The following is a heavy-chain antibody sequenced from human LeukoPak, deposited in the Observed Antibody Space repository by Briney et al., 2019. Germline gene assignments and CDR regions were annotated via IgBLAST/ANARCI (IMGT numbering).Heavy chain of an antibody. D-gene: IGHD1-1*01. Sequence: ASVKVSCKASGYTFTSYGITWVRQTPGQGLEWMGWISVYSDDTNYAQKFQGRVTMTTGTSTAYMELRSLTSDDTAVYYCARDHPLELERRAAFAGDYYYGMDVWGQGTTVTVS. J-gene: IGHJ6*02. CDR2: ISVYSDDT. CDR3: ARDHPLELERRAAFAGDYYYGMDV. CDR1: GYTFTSYG. V-gene: IGHV1-18*01.